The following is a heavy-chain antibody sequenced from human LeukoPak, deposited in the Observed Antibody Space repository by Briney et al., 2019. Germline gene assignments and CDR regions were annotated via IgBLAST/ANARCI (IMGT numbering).Heavy chain of an antibody. D-gene: IGHD3-3*01. Sequence: GSSVKVSCKASGGTFSSYAISWVRQAPGQGLEWMGGIIPIFGTANYAQKFQGRVTITADESTSTAYMELSSLRSEDTAVYHCAREFLEWLSWFDPWGQGTLVTVSS. CDR3: AREFLEWLSWFDP. V-gene: IGHV1-69*01. J-gene: IGHJ5*02. CDR1: GGTFSSYA. CDR2: IIPIFGTA.